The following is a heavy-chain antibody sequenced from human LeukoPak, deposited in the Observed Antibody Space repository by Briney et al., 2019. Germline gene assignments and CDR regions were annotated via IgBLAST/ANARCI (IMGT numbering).Heavy chain of an antibody. V-gene: IGHV1-2*02. Sequence: GASVKVSCTASGYTFTGYYMHWVRQAPGQGLEWMGWINPNSGGTNYAQKFQGRVTMTRDTSISTAYMELSRLRSDDTAVYYCARDPGASTFVAFDIWGQGTMVTVSS. D-gene: IGHD1-26*01. J-gene: IGHJ3*02. CDR2: INPNSGGT. CDR3: ARDPGASTFVAFDI. CDR1: GYTFTGYY.